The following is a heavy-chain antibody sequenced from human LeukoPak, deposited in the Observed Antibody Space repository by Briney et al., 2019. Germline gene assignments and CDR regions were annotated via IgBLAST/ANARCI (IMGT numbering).Heavy chain of an antibody. J-gene: IGHJ4*02. CDR3: AKWALNDY. V-gene: IGHV3-23*01. CDR1: GFTFSSYA. Sequence: PGGSLRLSCAASGFTFSSYAMSWVRQAPGKGLEWVSSISSSGSNTYYADSVKGRFTISRDNSKNTLYLQMNSLRADDTAIYYCAKWALNDYWGQGTLVTVSS. CDR2: ISSSGSNT.